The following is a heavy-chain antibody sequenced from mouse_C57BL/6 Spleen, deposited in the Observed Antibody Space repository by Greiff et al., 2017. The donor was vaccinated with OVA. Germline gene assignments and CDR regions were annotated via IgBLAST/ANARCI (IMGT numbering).Heavy chain of an antibody. V-gene: IGHV1-76*01. Sequence: VQLQQSGAELVRPGASVKLSCKASGYTFTDYYINWVKQRPGQGLEWIARIYPGSGNTYYNEKFKGKATLTAEKSSSTAYMQLSSLTSEDSAVYFCARTGSNYEDYWGQGTTLTVSS. CDR2: IYPGSGNT. CDR3: ARTGSNYEDY. J-gene: IGHJ2*01. D-gene: IGHD2-5*01. CDR1: GYTFTDYY.